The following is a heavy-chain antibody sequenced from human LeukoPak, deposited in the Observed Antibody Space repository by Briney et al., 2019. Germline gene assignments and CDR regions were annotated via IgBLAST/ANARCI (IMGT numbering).Heavy chain of an antibody. CDR1: GFTFSSYE. CDR2: ISSSGSTI. Sequence: GGSLRLSCAASGFTFSSYEMNWVRQAPGKGVEWVSYISSSGSTIYYADSVKGRLTISRDNAKNSLYLQMNSLRAEDTAVYYCARDGNRAVGAFDIWGQGTMVTVSS. J-gene: IGHJ3*02. V-gene: IGHV3-48*03. CDR3: ARDGNRAVGAFDI. D-gene: IGHD1-14*01.